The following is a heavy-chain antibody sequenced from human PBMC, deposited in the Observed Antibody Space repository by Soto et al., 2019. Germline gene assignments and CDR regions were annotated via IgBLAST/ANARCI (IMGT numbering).Heavy chain of an antibody. CDR3: ARGIRQQLVSYYYYYYYGMDV. J-gene: IGHJ6*02. V-gene: IGHV3-30-3*01. Sequence: LRLSCAASGFTFSSYAMHWVRQAPGKGLEWVAVISYDGSNKYYADSVKGRFTISRDNSKNTLYLQMNSLRAEDTAVYYCARGIRQQLVSYYYYYYYGMDVWGQGTTVTVSS. CDR2: ISYDGSNK. CDR1: GFTFSSYA. D-gene: IGHD6-13*01.